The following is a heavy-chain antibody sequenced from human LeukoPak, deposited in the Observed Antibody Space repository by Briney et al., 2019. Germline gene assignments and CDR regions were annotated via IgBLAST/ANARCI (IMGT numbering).Heavy chain of an antibody. Sequence: GGSLRLSCAASGFTFSSYSMNWVRQAPGKGLEWVSYISSSSSTIYYADSVKGRFTISRDNAKNSLYLQMNSLRAEDTAVYYCAGYCGGDCPRVFDPWGQGTLVTVSS. CDR1: GFTFSSYS. D-gene: IGHD2-21*02. CDR2: ISSSSSTI. J-gene: IGHJ5*02. CDR3: AGYCGGDCPRVFDP. V-gene: IGHV3-48*04.